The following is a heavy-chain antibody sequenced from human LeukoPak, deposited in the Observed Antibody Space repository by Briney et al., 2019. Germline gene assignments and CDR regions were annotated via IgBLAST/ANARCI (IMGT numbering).Heavy chain of an antibody. CDR3: ARYSVTGTTDEAFDI. CDR2: IYTSGST. Sequence: KPSHTLSLICTVSGGSSSSGSYLWSWIWQPGGKGLEWIWRIYTSGSTNYNPSLKSRITISVDTSNNQFSLKLSSVTAADTAVYYCARYSVTGTTDEAFDIWGQGTMVTVSS. J-gene: IGHJ3*02. V-gene: IGHV4-61*02. CDR1: GGSSSSGSYL. D-gene: IGHD1-7*01.